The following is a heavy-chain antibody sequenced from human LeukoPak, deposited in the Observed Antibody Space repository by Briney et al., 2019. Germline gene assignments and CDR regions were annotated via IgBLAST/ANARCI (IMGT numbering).Heavy chain of an antibody. V-gene: IGHV1-69*06. CDR3: ASPTRDSGSYYMDV. CDR2: IIPIFGTA. D-gene: IGHD1-26*01. CDR1: GGTFSSYA. Sequence: ASVTVSCKASGGTFSSYAISWVRQAPGQGLEWMGGIIPIFGTANYAQKFQGRVTITADKSTSTAYMELSSLRSEDTAVYYCASPTRDSGSYYMDVWGKGTTVTVSS. J-gene: IGHJ6*03.